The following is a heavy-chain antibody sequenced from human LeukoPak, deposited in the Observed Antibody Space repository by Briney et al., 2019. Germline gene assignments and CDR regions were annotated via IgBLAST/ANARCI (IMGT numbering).Heavy chain of an antibody. J-gene: IGHJ3*02. CDR2: ISYDGSNK. CDR1: GFTFSSYA. Sequence: PGRSLRLSCAASGFTFSSYAMHWVRQAPGKGLEWVAVISYDGSNKYYADSVKGRFTIPRDNSKNTLYLQMNSLRAEDTAVYYCVSVAQAAFDIWGQGTMVTVSS. D-gene: IGHD4-23*01. V-gene: IGHV3-30-3*01. CDR3: VSVAQAAFDI.